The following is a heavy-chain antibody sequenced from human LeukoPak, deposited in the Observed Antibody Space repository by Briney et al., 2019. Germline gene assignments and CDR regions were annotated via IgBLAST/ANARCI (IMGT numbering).Heavy chain of an antibody. CDR1: GFTFSSYW. D-gene: IGHD6-19*01. Sequence: GGSLRLSCAASGFTFSSYWMSWVRQAPGKGLEWVANIKQDGSEKYYVDSVKGRFTISRDNAKNSLYLQMNSLRAEDTAVYYCARVRVASYSSGWSDGYYYGMDVWGQGTTVTVSS. CDR3: ARVRVASYSSGWSDGYYYGMDV. J-gene: IGHJ6*02. V-gene: IGHV3-7*01. CDR2: IKQDGSEK.